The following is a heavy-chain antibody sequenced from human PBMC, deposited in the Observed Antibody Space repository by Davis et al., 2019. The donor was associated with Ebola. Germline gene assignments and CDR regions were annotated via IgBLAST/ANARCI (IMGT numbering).Heavy chain of an antibody. CDR1: GGSISSSSYY. D-gene: IGHD3-10*01. CDR2: INHSGST. CDR3: ARQGYYDSGSYYYFGY. Sequence: MPSETLSLTCTVSGGSISSSSYYWSWIRQPPGKGLEWIGEINHSGSTNYNPSLKSRVTISVDTSKNQFSLKLSSVTAADTAVYYCARQGYYDSGSYYYFGYWGQGTLVTVSS. J-gene: IGHJ4*02. V-gene: IGHV4-39*01.